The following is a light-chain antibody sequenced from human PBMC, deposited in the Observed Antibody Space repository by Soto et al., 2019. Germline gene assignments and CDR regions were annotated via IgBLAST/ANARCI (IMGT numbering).Light chain of an antibody. CDR1: QSISSW. CDR2: DAS. CDR3: QQYNSYPRT. J-gene: IGKJ1*01. V-gene: IGKV1-5*01. Sequence: DIKMTQSPSTLSASVGDRVTITCRASQSISSWLAWYQQKPGKAPKLLIYDASSLESGVPPRFSGSGSGTEFTLTISSLQPDDFATYYCQQYNSYPRTFGQGTKVDVK.